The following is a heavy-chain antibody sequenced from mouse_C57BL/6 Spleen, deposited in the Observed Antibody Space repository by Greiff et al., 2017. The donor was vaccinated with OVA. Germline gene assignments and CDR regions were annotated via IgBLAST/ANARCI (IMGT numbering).Heavy chain of an antibody. D-gene: IGHD2-3*01. CDR1: GYTFTNYL. V-gene: IGHV1-54*01. J-gene: IGHJ2*01. Sequence: VQVVESGAELVRPGTSVKLSCKASGYTFTNYLIEWVKQRPGQGLEWIGVINPGSGGTNYNEKFKGKATLTSDKSSRTAYMQLSGLTSEDSAVYACAGGGDGYYGGCWGQGTTLAVST. CDR2: INPGSGGT. CDR3: AGGGDGYYGGC.